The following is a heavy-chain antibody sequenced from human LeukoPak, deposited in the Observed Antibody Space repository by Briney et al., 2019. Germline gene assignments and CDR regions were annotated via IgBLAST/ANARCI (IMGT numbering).Heavy chain of an antibody. CDR2: IYTGGTT. D-gene: IGHD5-12*01. J-gene: IGHJ4*02. CDR1: GFTVSSNS. Sequence: GGSLRLSCAASGFTVSSNSMSWVRQAPGKGLVWVSVIYTGGTTYYADSVKGRFTISRDNPKNTLYLQMNSLRAEDTAVYYCARGGFGGYDSNFDYWGQGTLVTVFS. CDR3: ARGGFGGYDSNFDY. V-gene: IGHV3-66*01.